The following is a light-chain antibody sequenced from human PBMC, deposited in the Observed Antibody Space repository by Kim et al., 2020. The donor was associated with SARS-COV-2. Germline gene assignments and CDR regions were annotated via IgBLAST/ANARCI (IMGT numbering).Light chain of an antibody. J-gene: IGLJ3*02. CDR1: TIGSKS. CDR2: YYS. V-gene: IGLV3-21*04. CDR3: QVWDSSSDHPV. Sequence: PGQTAWISCGCNTIGSKSVHLYQQQPGQAPVLVIYYYSDRPSGIPERFSGSNSGNTATLTISRVEAGDEADSYCQVWDSSSDHPVFGGGTQLTVL.